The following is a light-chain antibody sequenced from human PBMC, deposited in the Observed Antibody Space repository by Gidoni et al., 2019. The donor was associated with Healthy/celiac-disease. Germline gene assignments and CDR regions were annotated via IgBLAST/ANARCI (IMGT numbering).Light chain of an antibody. Sequence: SSELPQHPAVSVALGQTVRITCQGDSLRSYYASWYQQKPGQAPVLVIYGKNNRPSGIPDRFSGSSSGNTAFLTITGAQAEDEADYYCNSRDSSGNHWVFGGGTKLTVL. J-gene: IGLJ3*02. CDR1: SLRSYY. V-gene: IGLV3-19*01. CDR2: GKN. CDR3: NSRDSSGNHWV.